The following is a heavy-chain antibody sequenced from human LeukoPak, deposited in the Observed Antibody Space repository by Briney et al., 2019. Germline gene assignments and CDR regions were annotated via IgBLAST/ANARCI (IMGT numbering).Heavy chain of an antibody. CDR3: AKDYDWFYHGSLYYYGMDA. CDR1: GGSISSSSYY. CDR2: IYYSGST. D-gene: IGHD3-3*01. V-gene: IGHV4-39*02. Sequence: PSETLSLTCTVSGGSISSSSYYWGWIRQPPGKGLEWIGSIYYSGSTYYNPSLKSRVTISVDTSKNQFSLKLSSVTAADTAVYYCAKDYDWFYHGSLYYYGMDAWGQGTTVTVSS. J-gene: IGHJ6*02.